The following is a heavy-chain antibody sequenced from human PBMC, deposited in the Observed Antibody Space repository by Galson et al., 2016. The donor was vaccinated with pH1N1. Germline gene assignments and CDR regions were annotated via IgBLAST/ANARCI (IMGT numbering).Heavy chain of an antibody. CDR3: AREGVTESGRWENAFAI. V-gene: IGHV6-1*01. D-gene: IGHD1-26*01. J-gene: IGHJ3*02. CDR2: TYYRSRWIY. CDR1: GDSVSSIDAA. Sequence: CAISGDSVSSIDAAWNWIRQSPSGGLEWLGRTYYRSRWIYDYAGSVSVQITITPDTSKNQFSLQLSSVTPEDTAVYYCAREGVTESGRWENAFAIWGQGTMVTVS.